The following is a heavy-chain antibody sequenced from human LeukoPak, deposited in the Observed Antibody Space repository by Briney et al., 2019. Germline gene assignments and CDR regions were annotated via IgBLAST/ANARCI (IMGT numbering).Heavy chain of an antibody. Sequence: GGSLRLPCAASGFTFSSYGMHWVRQAPGKGLEWVAVISYDGKNMYYADSVKGRFTISRDNSQNTLYLQMNSLRAEDTAVYYCASYDILTGYHSPFDYWGQGSLVTVSS. D-gene: IGHD3-9*01. CDR3: ASYDILTGYHSPFDY. J-gene: IGHJ4*02. CDR1: GFTFSSYG. CDR2: ISYDGKNM. V-gene: IGHV3-30*03.